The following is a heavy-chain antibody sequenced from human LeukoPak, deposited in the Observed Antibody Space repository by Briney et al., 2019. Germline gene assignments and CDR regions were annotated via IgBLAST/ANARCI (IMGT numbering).Heavy chain of an antibody. CDR1: GFTFSSYG. CDR2: ISYDGSNK. J-gene: IGHJ6*02. V-gene: IGHV3-30*03. Sequence: TGGSLRLSCAASGFTFSSYGMHWVRQAPGKGLEWVAVISYDGSNKYYADSVKGRFTISRDNSKNTLYLQMNSLRAEDTAVYYCATNLNNWAGYYYYYGMDVWGQGTTVTVSS. D-gene: IGHD1-20*01. CDR3: ATNLNNWAGYYYYYGMDV.